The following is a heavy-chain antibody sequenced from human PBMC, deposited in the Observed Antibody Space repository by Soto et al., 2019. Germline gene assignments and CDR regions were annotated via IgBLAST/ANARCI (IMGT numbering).Heavy chain of an antibody. CDR3: ARGHITVTPFDY. CDR1: GGSISSGGYY. CDR2: IYYSGST. D-gene: IGHD4-17*01. V-gene: IGHV4-31*03. Sequence: QVQLQESGPGLVKPSQTLSLTCTVSGGSISSGGYYWSWIRQHPGKGLEWIGYIYYSGSTYYNPSLMSRVTISVDTSENQFSLKLSSVTAADTAVYYCARGHITVTPFDYWGQGTLVTVSS. J-gene: IGHJ4*02.